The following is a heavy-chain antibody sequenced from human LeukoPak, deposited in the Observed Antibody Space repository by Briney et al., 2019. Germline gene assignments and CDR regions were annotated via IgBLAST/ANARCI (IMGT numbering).Heavy chain of an antibody. J-gene: IGHJ3*02. CDR3: AKGGAAATDAPHGDVVTATPDGYDI. D-gene: IGHD2-21*02. V-gene: IGHV3-23*01. Sequence: GGSLRLSCAASGFTFSSYSMNWVRQVPGKGLEYVATVSGSGSRTFYADSVKGRFTISRDNSKKTLYVHMHSLRVEDTAIYYCAKGGAAATDAPHGDVVTATPDGYDIWGQGTLVTVSS. CDR1: GFTFSSYS. CDR2: VSGSGSRT.